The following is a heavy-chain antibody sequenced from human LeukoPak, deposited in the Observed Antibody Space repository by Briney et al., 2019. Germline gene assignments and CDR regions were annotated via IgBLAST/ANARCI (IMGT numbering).Heavy chain of an antibody. Sequence: SETLSLTCAVSGYSISSGYYWAWIRQPPGKGLEWIGSIYHSGSTYYNPSLKSRVTISVDTSKNQFSLKLSAVTAADTAVYYCARTHYYGSGTFWWGQGTLVTVSS. CDR1: GYSISSGYY. V-gene: IGHV4-38-2*01. CDR3: ARTHYYGSGTFW. D-gene: IGHD3-10*01. J-gene: IGHJ4*02. CDR2: IYHSGST.